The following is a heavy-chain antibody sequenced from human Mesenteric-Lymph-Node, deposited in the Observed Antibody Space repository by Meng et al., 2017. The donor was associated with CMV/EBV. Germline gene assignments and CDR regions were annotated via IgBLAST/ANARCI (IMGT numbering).Heavy chain of an antibody. J-gene: IGHJ6*02. D-gene: IGHD3-3*01. CDR2: ISSSSRYI. Sequence: GESLKISCAASGFTFSSYSMNWVRQAPGKGLEWVSSISSSSRYIYYADSMKGRFAISRDNAKNSLFLQMDGLRAEDTAVYYCAKETYDFWSGWYYYGMDVWGQGTTVTVSS. CDR3: AKETYDFWSGWYYYGMDV. CDR1: GFTFSSYS. V-gene: IGHV3-21*01.